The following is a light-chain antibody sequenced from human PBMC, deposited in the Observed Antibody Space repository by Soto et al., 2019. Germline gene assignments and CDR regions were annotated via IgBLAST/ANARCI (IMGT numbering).Light chain of an antibody. CDR3: QQYNSVSLLT. V-gene: IGKV1-5*03. J-gene: IGKJ4*01. CDR2: KAS. CDR1: QSISSW. Sequence: DIQMTQSPSTLSASVGDRVTITCRASQSISSWLAGYQQKPGKAPKLLIYKASSLESGVPSRFIGSGAGTEFTLTISSLQPDDFATYYCQQYNSVSLLTFGGGTKVEIK.